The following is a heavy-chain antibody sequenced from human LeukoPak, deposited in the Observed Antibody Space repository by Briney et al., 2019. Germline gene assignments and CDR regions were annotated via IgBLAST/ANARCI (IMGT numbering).Heavy chain of an antibody. CDR2: IYYSGST. J-gene: IGHJ2*01. Sequence: SETLSLTCTVSGGSISSYYWSWIRQPPGKGLEWIGYIYYSGSTNYNPSLKSRVTISVDTSKNQFSLKLSSVTAADTAVYYCARPSTGYWYFDLWGRGTRVTVSS. D-gene: IGHD2-2*01. V-gene: IGHV4-59*01. CDR1: GGSISSYY. CDR3: ARPSTGYWYFDL.